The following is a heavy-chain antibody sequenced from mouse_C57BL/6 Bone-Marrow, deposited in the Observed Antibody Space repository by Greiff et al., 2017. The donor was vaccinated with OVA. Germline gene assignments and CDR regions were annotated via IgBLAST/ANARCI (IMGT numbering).Heavy chain of an antibody. J-gene: IGHJ4*01. CDR1: GFSLSTSGMG. Sequence: QVTLKESGPGILQSSQTLSLTCSFSGFSLSTSGMGVSWIRQPSGKGLEWLAHIYWDDDKRYNPSLKSRLTISKDTSRNQVFLKITSVDTADTATYDCARRGGYSNSLYAIDYWGQGTSVTVSS. CDR3: ARRGGYSNSLYAIDY. V-gene: IGHV8-12*01. D-gene: IGHD2-5*01. CDR2: IYWDDDK.